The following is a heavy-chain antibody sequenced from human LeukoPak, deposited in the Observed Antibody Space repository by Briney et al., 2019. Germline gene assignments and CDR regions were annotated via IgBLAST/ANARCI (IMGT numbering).Heavy chain of an antibody. CDR2: IYYSGST. CDR3: ARAPDYYGSGSSRNWFDP. Sequence: SETLSLTCTVSGGSISSGSYYWSWLRQPPGKGLEWFGYIYYSGSTNYNPSLKSRVTISVDTSKNQFSLKLSSVTAADTAVYYCARAPDYYGSGSSRNWFDPWGQGTLVTVSS. D-gene: IGHD3-10*01. J-gene: IGHJ5*02. V-gene: IGHV4-61*01. CDR1: GGSISSGSYY.